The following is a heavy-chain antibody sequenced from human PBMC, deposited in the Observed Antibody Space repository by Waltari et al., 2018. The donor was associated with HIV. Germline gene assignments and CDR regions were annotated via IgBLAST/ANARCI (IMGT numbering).Heavy chain of an antibody. D-gene: IGHD2-21*01. CDR3: ARQPFVSRGL. V-gene: IGHV4-61*02. J-gene: IGHJ2*01. CDR2: IYTSGST. Sequence: QVQLQESGPGLVKPSQPLSLTCTVSGGAISSGSYSWSWIRQPAGKGLEWIGRIYTSGSTNYNPSLKSRVTISVDTSKNQFSLKLSSVTAADTAVYYCARQPFVSRGLWGRGTLVTVSS. CDR1: GGAISSGSYS.